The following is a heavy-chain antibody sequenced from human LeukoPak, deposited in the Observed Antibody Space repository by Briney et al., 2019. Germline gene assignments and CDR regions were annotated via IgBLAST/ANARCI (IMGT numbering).Heavy chain of an antibody. J-gene: IGHJ6*02. Sequence: GGSLRLSCTASGFTFGDYAMSWVRQAPGQGLEWVGFIRSKAYGGTKEYAAPVKGRFTISRDDSKSIAYLQMNSLEPEDTAVYYCTRADSGWYPYYYYGMDVWGQGTTVSVSS. D-gene: IGHD6-19*01. CDR2: IRSKAYGGTK. CDR1: GFTFGDYA. CDR3: TRADSGWYPYYYYGMDV. V-gene: IGHV3-49*04.